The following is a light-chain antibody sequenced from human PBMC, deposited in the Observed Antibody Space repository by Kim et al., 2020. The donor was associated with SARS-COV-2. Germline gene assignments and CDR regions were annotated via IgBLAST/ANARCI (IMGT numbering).Light chain of an antibody. CDR2: RNSDGRN. J-gene: IGLJ3*02. CDR1: RGKSSDA. Sequence: GKLTCTRSRGKSSDAIEWNKKEPEKGQRELMKRNSDGRNSKGDGIPDRFSGSSSGAERDLTIASLQAEDEADYYCQTWGTGSRVFGGGTKRTVL. CDR3: QTWGTGSRV. V-gene: IGLV4-69*01.